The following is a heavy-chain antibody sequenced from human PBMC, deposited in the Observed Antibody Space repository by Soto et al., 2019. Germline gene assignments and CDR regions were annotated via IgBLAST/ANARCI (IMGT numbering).Heavy chain of an antibody. Sequence: QLHLVESGGGVVQPGNSLRLSCTASGFLFSNYAMHWVRQAPGKGLEWVALISYDGRHIYYADSVKGRFAISRDNSKNTLDLVMNSLRREDTAMYYCARDVSDYVLDVWGQGTTVNVSS. D-gene: IGHD4-17*01. CDR1: GFLFSNYA. CDR2: ISYDGRHI. J-gene: IGHJ6*02. V-gene: IGHV3-30*09. CDR3: ARDVSDYVLDV.